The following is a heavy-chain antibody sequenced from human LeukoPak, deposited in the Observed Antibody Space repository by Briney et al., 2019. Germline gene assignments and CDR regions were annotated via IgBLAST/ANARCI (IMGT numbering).Heavy chain of an antibody. J-gene: IGHJ5*02. CDR2: ISNDGGGI. D-gene: IGHD6-19*01. V-gene: IGHV3-23*01. CDR1: GFIFNNYG. CDR3: AKGSSGYFADL. Sequence: GGSLRLSCAASGFIFNNYGLIWVRQAPGKGLEWVSAISNDGGGIQYAAFVEGRFTISRDNSKKTLFLHMSSLRAEDTALYYCAKGSSGYFADLWGQGTLVTASS.